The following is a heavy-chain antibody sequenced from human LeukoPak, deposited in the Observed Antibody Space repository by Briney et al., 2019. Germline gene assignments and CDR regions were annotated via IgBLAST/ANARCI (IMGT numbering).Heavy chain of an antibody. J-gene: IGHJ3*02. D-gene: IGHD6-19*01. CDR3: ARWGQYSSGWYHAFDI. CDR1: GFTFSSYG. Sequence: PGGSLRLSCAASGFTFSSYGMHWVRQAPGKGLEWVAVVWYDGSNKYYADSVKGRFTISRDNSKNTLYLQMNSLRAEDTAVCYCARWGQYSSGWYHAFDIWGQGTMVTVSS. V-gene: IGHV3-33*01. CDR2: VWYDGSNK.